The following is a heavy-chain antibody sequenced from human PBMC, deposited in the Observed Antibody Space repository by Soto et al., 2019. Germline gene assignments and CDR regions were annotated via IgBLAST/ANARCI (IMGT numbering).Heavy chain of an antibody. V-gene: IGHV4-31*03. J-gene: IGHJ5*02. CDR1: GGSISSGGYY. Sequence: QVQLQESGPGLVKPSQTLSLTCTVSGGSISSGGYYWSWIRQHPGKGLEWIGYIYYSGSTYYNPALKSRVTISVDTSKNQFSLKLSSVTAADTAVYYCARMYNWNYAWFDPWGQGTLVTVSS. CDR2: IYYSGST. CDR3: ARMYNWNYAWFDP. D-gene: IGHD1-7*01.